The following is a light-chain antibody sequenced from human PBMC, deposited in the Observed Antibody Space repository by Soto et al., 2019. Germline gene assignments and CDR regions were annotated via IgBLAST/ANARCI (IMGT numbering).Light chain of an antibody. CDR2: GAS. V-gene: IGKV3-20*01. CDR3: QHYGSSRT. CDR1: QSVSSSD. J-gene: IGKJ1*01. Sequence: EIVLTQSPGTLSLSPGERATLSCRASQSVSSSDLAWYQQKPGQAPRLLIYGASSRATGIPDRFSGSGYGLDLTLIISRLEPEDFAVYYCQHYGSSRTFGQGTKVEIK.